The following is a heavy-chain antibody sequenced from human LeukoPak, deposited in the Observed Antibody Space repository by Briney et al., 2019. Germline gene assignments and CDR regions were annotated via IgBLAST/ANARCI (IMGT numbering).Heavy chain of an antibody. V-gene: IGHV3-30*18. CDR2: ISYDGSNK. CDR1: GFTFSSYG. CDR3: AKALTMVRGPCDY. J-gene: IGHJ4*02. D-gene: IGHD3-10*01. Sequence: GGSLRLSCAASGFTFSSYGMHWVRQAPGKGLEWVAVISYDGSNKYYADSVKGRFTISRDNSKNTLYLQMNSLRAEDTAVYYCAKALTMVRGPCDYWGQGTLVTVSS.